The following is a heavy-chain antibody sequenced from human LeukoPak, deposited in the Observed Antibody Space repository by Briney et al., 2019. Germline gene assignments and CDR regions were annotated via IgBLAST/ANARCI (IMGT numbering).Heavy chain of an antibody. Sequence: SETLSLTCAVYGGSFSGYYWSWIRQPPGKGLEWIGEINHSGSTNYNPSLKSRVTISVDTSKNQFSLKLSSVTAADTAVYYCARGHGVTDFGYWGQGTLVTVSS. CDR3: ARGHGVTDFGY. CDR1: GGSFSGYY. J-gene: IGHJ4*02. V-gene: IGHV4-34*01. D-gene: IGHD3-10*01. CDR2: INHSGST.